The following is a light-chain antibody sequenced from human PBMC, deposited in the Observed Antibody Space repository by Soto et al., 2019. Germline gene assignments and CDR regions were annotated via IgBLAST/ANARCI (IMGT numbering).Light chain of an antibody. Sequence: QSVLTQPPSASGTPGQRVTISCSGSSSNIGTNTVNWYQQLPGTAPKLLIHNNNQRPPGVPDRFSGSKSGTSASLAISGLQSEDEADYYCAPWDDSLNGPVFGGGTKLTVL. V-gene: IGLV1-44*01. CDR3: APWDDSLNGPV. CDR2: NNN. J-gene: IGLJ2*01. CDR1: SSNIGTNT.